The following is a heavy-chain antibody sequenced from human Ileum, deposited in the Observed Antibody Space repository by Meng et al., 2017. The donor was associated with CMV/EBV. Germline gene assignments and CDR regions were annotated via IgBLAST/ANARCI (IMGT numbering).Heavy chain of an antibody. CDR1: GDPINQGNYF. D-gene: IGHD6-13*01. V-gene: IGHV4-30-4*08. Sequence: GPVMVHTPQTPSITSTLSGDPINQGNYFWSWIRQPPGKGLEWIGYISYSGSTSYNPSLKSRVTMSIDTPRNQFSLKVDSVTAADTAVYYCARFRIAALGNLFDPWGHGTLVTVSS. CDR3: ARFRIAALGNLFDP. CDR2: ISYSGST. J-gene: IGHJ5*02.